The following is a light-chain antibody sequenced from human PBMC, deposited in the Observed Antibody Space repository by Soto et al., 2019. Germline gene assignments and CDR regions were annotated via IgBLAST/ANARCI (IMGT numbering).Light chain of an antibody. V-gene: IGKV3-20*01. CDR2: GAS. CDR1: QIVNSNY. CDR3: QESPRT. J-gene: IGKJ1*01. Sequence: EIVLKQAPGTLSLYKGERATLSCRASQIVNSNYLAWYQQKRGQAPRLLIYGASSRATGIPDRFSGSGSGTDFTLTISRLEPEDFAVYYCQESPRTFGQGTKVDIK.